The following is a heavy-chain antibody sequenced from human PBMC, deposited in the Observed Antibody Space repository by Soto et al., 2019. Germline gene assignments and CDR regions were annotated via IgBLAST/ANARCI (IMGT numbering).Heavy chain of an antibody. CDR3: VRGGGLGVLNWFDP. J-gene: IGHJ5*02. Sequence: QVQLVQSGAEVKKPGASVKVSCKASGYTFTNYGITGVRQAPGQGLEWVGWISAYNGDTRYAQKLQGRVSMTTDTSTSTAYMELRSLRSDDTAVYYCVRGGGLGVLNWFDPWGQGTLVIVSS. CDR2: ISAYNGDT. V-gene: IGHV1-18*01. D-gene: IGHD2-15*01. CDR1: GYTFTNYG.